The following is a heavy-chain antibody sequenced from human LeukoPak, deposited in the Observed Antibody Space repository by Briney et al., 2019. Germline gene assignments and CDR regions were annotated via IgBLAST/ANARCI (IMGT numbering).Heavy chain of an antibody. Sequence: GGSLRLSSAASGFTFSTYSMNWVRQAPGKGLEWVSSISGSSIYIYYADSVKGRFTISRDNAKNSLYLQMNSLIAEDTAVYYCARDPPYYDSSGYYYDYWGQGTLVTVSS. D-gene: IGHD3-22*01. CDR3: ARDPPYYDSSGYYYDY. J-gene: IGHJ4*02. CDR2: ISGSSIYI. V-gene: IGHV3-21*01. CDR1: GFTFSTYS.